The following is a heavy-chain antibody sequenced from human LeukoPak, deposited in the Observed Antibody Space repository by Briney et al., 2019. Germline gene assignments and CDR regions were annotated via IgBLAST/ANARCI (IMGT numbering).Heavy chain of an antibody. CDR1: GFTFSSYA. V-gene: IGHV3-30*02. CDR2: IRYDGSNK. CDR3: AKAFYYYYYMDV. Sequence: PGGSLRLSCAASGFTFSSYAMSWVRQAPGKGLEWVTFIRYDGSNKYYADSVKGRFTISRDNSKNTLYLQMNSLRAEDTAVYYCAKAFYYYYYMDVWGKGTTVTVSS. J-gene: IGHJ6*03.